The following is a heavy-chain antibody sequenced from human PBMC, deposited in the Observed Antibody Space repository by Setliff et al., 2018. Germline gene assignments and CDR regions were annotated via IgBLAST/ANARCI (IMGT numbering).Heavy chain of an antibody. Sequence: PGESLRLSCAASGFTFSSYEMNWVRQAPGKGLEWVSYISGSGSSIFYADSVKGRFTISRDNAKNSLYLQMNSLRAEDTAVYYCARPHRPESRYYFFDYWGQGTLVTVSS. J-gene: IGHJ4*02. CDR2: ISGSGSSI. CDR3: ARPHRPESRYYFFDY. V-gene: IGHV3-48*03. CDR1: GFTFSSYE. D-gene: IGHD3-3*01.